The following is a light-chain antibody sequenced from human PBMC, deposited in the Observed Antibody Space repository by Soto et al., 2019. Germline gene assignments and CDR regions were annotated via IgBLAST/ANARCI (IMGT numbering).Light chain of an antibody. CDR2: EGS. Sequence: QSALTQPASVSGSPGQSITISCTGTSSHVGSYKFVSWYQQHPGKAPKLMIYEGSKRPSGVSNRISGSKSANTASLTISGLQTEDEADHYCCSYANSSTAYVFGFGTKVTV. V-gene: IGLV2-23*01. CDR3: CSYANSSTAYV. J-gene: IGLJ1*01. CDR1: SSHVGSYKF.